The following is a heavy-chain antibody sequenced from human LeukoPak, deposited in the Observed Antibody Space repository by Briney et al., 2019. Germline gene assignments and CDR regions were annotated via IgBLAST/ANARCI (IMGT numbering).Heavy chain of an antibody. J-gene: IGHJ3*02. CDR1: GYTFTSYA. V-gene: IGHV1-18*01. Sequence: ASVKVSCKASGYTFTSYAMHWVRQAPGQRLEWMGWISAYNGNTNYAQKLQGRVTMTTDTSTSTAYMELRSLRSDDTAVYYCAREMRYSKAYGAFDIWGQGTMVTVSS. CDR3: AREMRYSKAYGAFDI. CDR2: ISAYNGNT. D-gene: IGHD2-21*01.